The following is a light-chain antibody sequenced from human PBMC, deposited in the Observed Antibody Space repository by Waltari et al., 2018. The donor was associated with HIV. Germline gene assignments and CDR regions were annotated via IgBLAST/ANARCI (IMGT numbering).Light chain of an antibody. CDR1: CANIGAGHD. J-gene: IGLJ3*02. V-gene: IGLV1-40*01. Sequence: QSTLTQPPSVSGAPGQWVTISCTGSCANIGAGHDVQWFKQGPGTAPKLLIYNNNDRPSGVPDRFSGSKSGTSASLAITGLQAEDESDYYCQSYDNSLSGWVFGGGTKRTVL. CDR2: NNN. CDR3: QSYDNSLSGWV.